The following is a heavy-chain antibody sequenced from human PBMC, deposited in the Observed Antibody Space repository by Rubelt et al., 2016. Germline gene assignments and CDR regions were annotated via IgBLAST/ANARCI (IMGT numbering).Heavy chain of an antibody. V-gene: IGHV3-74*01. D-gene: IGHD3-3*01. CDR3: AKAQYYDFWSGYTYYYYYMDV. J-gene: IGHJ6*03. Sequence: GKGLVWVSRINSDGSSTSYADSVKGRFTISRDNAKNTLYLQMNSLRAEDTAVYYCAKAQYYDFWSGYTYYYYYMDVWGKGTTVTVSS. CDR2: INSDGSST.